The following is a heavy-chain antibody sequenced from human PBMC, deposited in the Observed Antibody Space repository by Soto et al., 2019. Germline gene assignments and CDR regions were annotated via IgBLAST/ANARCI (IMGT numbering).Heavy chain of an antibody. Sequence: PSETLSLTCTVSGGSISSYYWSWIRQPPGKGLEWIGYIYYSGSTNYNPSLKSRVTISVDTSKNQFSLKLSSVTAADTAVYYCARAPNTYYDILTGFRANYYGMDVWGQGTTVTSP. J-gene: IGHJ6*02. V-gene: IGHV4-59*01. D-gene: IGHD3-9*01. CDR2: IYYSGST. CDR3: ARAPNTYYDILTGFRANYYGMDV. CDR1: GGSISSYY.